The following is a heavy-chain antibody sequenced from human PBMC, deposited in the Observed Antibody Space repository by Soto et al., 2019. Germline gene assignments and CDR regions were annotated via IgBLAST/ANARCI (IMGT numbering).Heavy chain of an antibody. CDR2: ISAYNGNT. J-gene: IGHJ4*02. Sequence: ASVKVSCKASGYTFTSYGISWVRQAPGQGLEWMGWISAYNGNTNYAQKHQGRVTMTTDTSTSTAYMEMRSLRSDDTAWFYCARGGCSGGSCYWPPDYWAQGTLVTVSS. CDR3: ARGGCSGGSCYWPPDY. V-gene: IGHV1-18*01. CDR1: GYTFTSYG. D-gene: IGHD2-15*01.